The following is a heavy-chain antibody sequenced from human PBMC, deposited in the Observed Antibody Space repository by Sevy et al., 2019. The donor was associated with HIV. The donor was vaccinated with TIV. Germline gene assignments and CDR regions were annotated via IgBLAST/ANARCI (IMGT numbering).Heavy chain of an antibody. D-gene: IGHD2-8*01. CDR3: ARKNCTNGVCFLDY. CDR2: IYFTGNT. Sequence: SETLSLTCSVSGGSISSYFWTWVRQSPGKGLEWIGNIYFTGNTDYSPSLKSRVTLSLDTSKSQFSLTLKSVTAADTAVYYCARKNCTNGVCFLDYXGPGTLVTVSS. V-gene: IGHV4-59*12. CDR1: GGSISSYF. J-gene: IGHJ4*02.